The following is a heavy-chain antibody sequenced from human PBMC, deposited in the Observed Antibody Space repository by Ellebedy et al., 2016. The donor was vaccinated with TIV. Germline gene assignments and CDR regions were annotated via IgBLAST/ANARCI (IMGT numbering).Heavy chain of an antibody. J-gene: IGHJ4*02. D-gene: IGHD3-10*01. CDR1: GFTFSSSG. Sequence: PGGSLRLSCSASGFTFSSSGVHWVRQAPGRGLDCVSAISINGGSTYYADSVKGRFTISRENSKNTLYLQMSSLRAEDAAGYYSVKTGYKDNPPLKGYFGYWGQGTLVTVSS. CDR3: VKTGYKDNPPLKGYFGY. CDR2: ISINGGST. V-gene: IGHV3-64D*09.